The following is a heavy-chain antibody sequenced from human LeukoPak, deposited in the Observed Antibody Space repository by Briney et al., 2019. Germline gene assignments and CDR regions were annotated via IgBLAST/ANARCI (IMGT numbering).Heavy chain of an antibody. CDR2: LSYSGDIT. V-gene: IGHV3-23*01. Sequence: GSLKLSLSSTGITFTNYAKGWGRQAPGKGLEWGLNLSYSGDITYYAGSVKGRFTISRDTPKNTLYVQMNSLRVEDTAVYYCVIGIAGGSSSLFAYWGQGALVTVSS. CDR3: VIGIAGGSSSLFAY. CDR1: GITFTNYA. J-gene: IGHJ4*02. D-gene: IGHD6-6*01.